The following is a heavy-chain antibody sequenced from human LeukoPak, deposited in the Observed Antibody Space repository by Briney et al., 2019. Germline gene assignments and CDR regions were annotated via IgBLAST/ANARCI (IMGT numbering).Heavy chain of an antibody. D-gene: IGHD2-8*01. Sequence: GGSLRLSCASSGFTFSNFWMSWVRQAPGKGLEWVANIKQGGSEKYYVDSVKGRFTISRDNAKNSLYLQMNSLRAEDTAVYYCARGYCTNGVCPLDAFDIWGQGTMVTVSS. CDR2: IKQGGSEK. CDR3: ARGYCTNGVCPLDAFDI. V-gene: IGHV3-7*01. CDR1: GFTFSNFW. J-gene: IGHJ3*02.